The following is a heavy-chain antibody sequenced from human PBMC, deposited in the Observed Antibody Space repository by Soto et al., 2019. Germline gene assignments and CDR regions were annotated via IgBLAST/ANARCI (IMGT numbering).Heavy chain of an antibody. CDR2: MNPNSGNT. CDR3: ARGRGRGIAAPIYYMDV. J-gene: IGHJ6*03. Sequence: ASVKVSCKASGYTFTSYDINWVRQATGQGLEWMGWMNPNSGNTGYAQKFQGRVTMTRNTSISTAYMELSSLRSEDTAVYYCARGRGRGIAAPIYYMDVWGKGTTVTVSS. V-gene: IGHV1-8*01. CDR1: GYTFTSYD. D-gene: IGHD6-13*01.